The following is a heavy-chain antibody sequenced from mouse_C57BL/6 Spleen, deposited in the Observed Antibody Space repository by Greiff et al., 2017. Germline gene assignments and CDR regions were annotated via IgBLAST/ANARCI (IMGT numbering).Heavy chain of an antibody. CDR3: ARSSRRYFDV. V-gene: IGHV1-55*01. CDR2: IYPGSGST. Sequence: QVQLQQPGTELVKPGASVKLSCKASGYTFTSYWMHWVKQRPGQGLEWIGDIYPGSGSTNYNEKFKSKATLTVDTSSSTAYMQLSSLTSEDSAVYYCARSSRRYFDVWGTGTTVTVSS. D-gene: IGHD1-1*01. CDR1: GYTFTSYW. J-gene: IGHJ1*03.